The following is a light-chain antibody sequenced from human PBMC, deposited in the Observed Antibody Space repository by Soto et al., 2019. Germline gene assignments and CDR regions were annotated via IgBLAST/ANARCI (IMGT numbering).Light chain of an antibody. CDR2: EVS. V-gene: IGLV2-14*01. J-gene: IGLJ1*01. CDR1: SRDDGGYNY. CDR3: YSYTSRNTLYV. Sequence: QSALTQPASVSGSPGQSITISCTGTSRDDGGYNYVSWFQQHPGKAPKLIIYEVSNRPSGVSNRFSGSRSDNTASLTISGLQAEDEAEYYCYSYTSRNTLYVFGTGTKITV.